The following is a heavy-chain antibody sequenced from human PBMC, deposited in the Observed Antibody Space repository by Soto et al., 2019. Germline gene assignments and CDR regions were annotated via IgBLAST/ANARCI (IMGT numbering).Heavy chain of an antibody. V-gene: IGHV1-46*02. CDR2: INPSGEHT. D-gene: IGHD2-15*01. J-gene: IGHJ4*02. CDR1: GYSFKDHY. Sequence: ASVKVSCKASGYSFKDHYLHWVRQAPGRGLEWVGIINPSGEHTNYAQQFRGRVAMTRDTSTSTAYMELRSLRSEDTAVYFCARISCKGGSCYFDFDHWGQGTLVTVS. CDR3: ARISCKGGSCYFDFDH.